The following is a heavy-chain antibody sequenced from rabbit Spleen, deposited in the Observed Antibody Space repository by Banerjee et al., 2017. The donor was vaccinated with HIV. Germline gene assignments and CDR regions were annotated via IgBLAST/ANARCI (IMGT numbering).Heavy chain of an antibody. Sequence: QEQLVESGGGLVKPEGSLKLSCTASGFSFSNKAVMCWVRQAPGKGLEWIACINAVTGKAVYASWAKGRYTFSKTSSTTVTLEMTSLTVADTANYFCARDLVGVIGWNFYLWGPGTLVTVS. CDR1: GFSFSNKAV. CDR2: INAVTGKA. V-gene: IGHV1S45*01. J-gene: IGHJ4*01. CDR3: ARDLVGVIGWNFYL. D-gene: IGHD1-1*01.